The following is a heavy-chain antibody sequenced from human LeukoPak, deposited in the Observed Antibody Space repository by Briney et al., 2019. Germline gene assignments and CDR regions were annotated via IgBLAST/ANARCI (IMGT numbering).Heavy chain of an antibody. Sequence: PSETLSLTCTVSGGSISSYYWSWIRQPPGKGLEWIGYIYYSGSTNYNPSLKSRVTISVDTSKNQFSLKLSSVTAADTAVYYCAGGGYDDGGPIFDYWGQGTLVTVSS. CDR1: GGSISSYY. CDR3: AGGGYDDGGPIFDY. CDR2: IYYSGST. D-gene: IGHD5-12*01. V-gene: IGHV4-59*01. J-gene: IGHJ4*02.